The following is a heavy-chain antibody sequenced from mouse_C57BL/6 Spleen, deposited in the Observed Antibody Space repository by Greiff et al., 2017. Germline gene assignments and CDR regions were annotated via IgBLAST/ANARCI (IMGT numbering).Heavy chain of an antibody. V-gene: IGHV1-50*01. Sequence: QVQLQQPGAELVKPGASVKLSCKASGSTFTSYWMQWVKQRPGQGLEWIGEIDPSDSYTNYNQKFKGKATLTVDTSSSTAYMQLSSLTSEDSAVYYCARRLQLRLLDYWGQGTTLTVSS. CDR2: IDPSDSYT. D-gene: IGHD3-2*02. CDR3: ARRLQLRLLDY. CDR1: GSTFTSYW. J-gene: IGHJ2*01.